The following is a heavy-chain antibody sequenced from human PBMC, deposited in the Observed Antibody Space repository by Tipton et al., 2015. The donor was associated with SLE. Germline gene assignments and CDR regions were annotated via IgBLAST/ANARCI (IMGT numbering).Heavy chain of an antibody. D-gene: IGHD6-13*01. Sequence: QLVQSGPEVKKPGTSVKVSCKASGFTFTSSAMQWVRQARGQRLEWIGWIVVGSGNTNYAQKFQERVTITRDMSTSTAYMELSSLRSEDTAVYYCAAVGSRATQLVPAFDIWGQGTMVTVSS. CDR3: AAVGSRATQLVPAFDI. V-gene: IGHV1-58*02. CDR2: IVVGSGNT. J-gene: IGHJ3*02. CDR1: GFTFTSSA.